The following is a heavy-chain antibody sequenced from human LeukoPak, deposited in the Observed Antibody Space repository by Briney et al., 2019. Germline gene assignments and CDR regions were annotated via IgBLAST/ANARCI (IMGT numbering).Heavy chain of an antibody. D-gene: IGHD6-6*01. CDR2: INTDGSST. Sequence: GGSLRLSCAASGFDFSSYWTYWVRQAPGKGLVWVSRINTDGSSTTYAGSVKGRFTISRDNAKNTLYLQMNSLRAEDTAVYYCTRAHQFSSSLETDYWGQGTLVTVS. CDR3: TRAHQFSSSLETDY. CDR1: GFDFSSYW. V-gene: IGHV3-74*01. J-gene: IGHJ4*02.